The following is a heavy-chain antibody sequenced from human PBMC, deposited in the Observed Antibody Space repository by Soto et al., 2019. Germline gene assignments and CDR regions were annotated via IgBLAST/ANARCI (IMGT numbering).Heavy chain of an antibody. Sequence: QITLEEAGPPLVKPTQTLPLTCAFFGFSLTSRDVGVGWIRQPPGKALEWLALIYWDDDERYSPSLKSRLTITKDTSKNQVVLTMTNMDPVDTATYYCVRASGGGNSAYFDYWGQGTLVTVSS. CDR3: VRASGGGNSAYFDY. CDR1: GFSLTSRDVG. D-gene: IGHD2-21*02. V-gene: IGHV2-5*02. J-gene: IGHJ4*02. CDR2: IYWDDDE.